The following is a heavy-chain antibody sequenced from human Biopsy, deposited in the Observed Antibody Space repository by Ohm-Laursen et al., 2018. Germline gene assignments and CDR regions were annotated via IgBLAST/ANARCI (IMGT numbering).Heavy chain of an antibody. CDR3: ASFEDRTFDK. Sequence: GSSVKVSCKASGGTLITYAISWVRQAPGQGLEWMGRIIPILHVPTYAQSFQGRVTISADKSTSTAYMELSGLRSEDTAVYYCASFEDRTFDKWGQGTLVTVSS. CDR1: GGTLITYA. J-gene: IGHJ4*02. CDR2: IIPILHVP. D-gene: IGHD3-9*01. V-gene: IGHV1-69*04.